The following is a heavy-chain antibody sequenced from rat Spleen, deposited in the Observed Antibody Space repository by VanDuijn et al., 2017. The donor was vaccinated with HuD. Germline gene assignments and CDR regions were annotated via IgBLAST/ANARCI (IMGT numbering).Heavy chain of an antibody. Sequence: EVQLVESDGGLVLPGRSLKLSCAASGFTFSGYYMAWVRQAPTKGLEWVATINYAGSDTYYRDSVKGRFTISRDNANSTLYLQMVSLRSEDTATYYCARQALFITIAAPYVMDAWGQGASVTVSS. CDR1: GFTFSGYY. CDR3: ARQALFITIAAPYVMDA. D-gene: IGHD1-2*01. J-gene: IGHJ4*01. V-gene: IGHV5-29*01. CDR2: INYAGSDT.